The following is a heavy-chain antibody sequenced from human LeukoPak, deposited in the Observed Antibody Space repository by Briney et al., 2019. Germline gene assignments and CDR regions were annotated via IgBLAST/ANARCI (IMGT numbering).Heavy chain of an antibody. CDR1: GFTFSKAW. Sequence: GGSLRLSCEASGFTFSKAWMNWVRQPPGKGLEWVSAISGSGGSTYYADSVKGRFTISRDNSKNTLYLQMNSLRAEDTAVYYCAKAATAMVYYFDYWGQGTLVTVSS. D-gene: IGHD5-18*01. V-gene: IGHV3-23*01. CDR3: AKAATAMVYYFDY. J-gene: IGHJ4*02. CDR2: ISGSGGST.